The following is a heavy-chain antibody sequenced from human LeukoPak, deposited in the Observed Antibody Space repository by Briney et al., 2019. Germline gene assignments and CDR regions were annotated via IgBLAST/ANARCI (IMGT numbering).Heavy chain of an antibody. CDR3: ARVRITMDFDY. V-gene: IGHV3-30*04. Sequence: GGSLRLSCAASGFTFSSYAMHWVRQAPGKGLEWVAVISYDGSNKYYADSVKGRFTISRDNSKNTLYLQMNSLRAEDTAVYYCARVRITMDFDYWGQGTLVTVSS. J-gene: IGHJ4*02. CDR1: GFTFSSYA. CDR2: ISYDGSNK. D-gene: IGHD3-10*01.